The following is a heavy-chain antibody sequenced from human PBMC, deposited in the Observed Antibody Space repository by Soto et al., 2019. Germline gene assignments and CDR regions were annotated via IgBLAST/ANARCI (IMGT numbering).Heavy chain of an antibody. CDR1: GGTFSSYV. CDR3: ASGEHNWFDP. CDR2: IIPIFGTA. D-gene: IGHD1-26*01. Sequence: QVQLVQSGAEVKKPGSSVKVSCKASGGTFSSYVVRWVRQAPGQGLEWVGGIIPIFGTANYAQKFQGRLTITADKSTSTVYMELSSLRSDDTAVYYCASGEHNWFDPWGQGTLVTVSS. V-gene: IGHV1-69*06. J-gene: IGHJ5*02.